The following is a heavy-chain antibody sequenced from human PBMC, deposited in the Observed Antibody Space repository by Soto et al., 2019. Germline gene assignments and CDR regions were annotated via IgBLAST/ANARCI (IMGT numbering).Heavy chain of an antibody. V-gene: IGHV3-30-3*01. J-gene: IGHJ6*01. CDR3: ARELLRYNWNDFPYYYYGMDI. CDR2: ISYDGSNK. CDR1: GFTFSSYA. D-gene: IGHD1-1*01. Sequence: QVQLVESGGGVVQHGRSLRLSCAASGFTFSSYAMHWVRQAPGKGLEWVAVISYDGSNKYYADSVNGRFTISRDNPKNTLYLQMNSLRADDTAVYYCARELLRYNWNDFPYYYYGMDIWGQGTTVTVSS.